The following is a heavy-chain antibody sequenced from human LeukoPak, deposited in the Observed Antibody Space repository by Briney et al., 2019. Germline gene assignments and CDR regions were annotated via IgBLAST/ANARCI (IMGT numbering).Heavy chain of an antibody. CDR1: GHSISRGYF. D-gene: IGHD6-13*01. V-gene: IGHV4-38-2*02. J-gene: IGHJ5*02. CDR3: ARVPPLRGSNWYGRWFDP. Sequence: PSETLSLTCSVSGHSISRGYFWGWIRQTPVKGLEWIATIYESGTYYSPSLKSRLTISMDTSKNQFFLNLRSVTAADTAIYYCARVPPLRGSNWYGRWFDPWGQGILVTVSS. CDR2: IYESGT.